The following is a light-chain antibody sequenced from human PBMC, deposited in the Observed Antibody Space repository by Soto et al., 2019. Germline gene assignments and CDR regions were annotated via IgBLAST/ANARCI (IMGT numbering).Light chain of an antibody. CDR3: QQATRFPYT. V-gene: IGKV1-12*01. J-gene: IGKJ2*01. Sequence: DIQMTQSPSSVSASVGDRVTITCRASQGISRWLAWYQQKPGKAPKLLIYAASSLQSGVPSRFIGSGSGTDFTFTISSLQPEDFATYFCQQATRFPYTFGQGTALEIK. CDR2: AAS. CDR1: QGISRW.